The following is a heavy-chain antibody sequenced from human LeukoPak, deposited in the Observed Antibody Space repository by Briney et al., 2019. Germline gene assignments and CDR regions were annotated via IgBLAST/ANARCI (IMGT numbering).Heavy chain of an antibody. Sequence: SETLSLTCTISGGSMSTYYWTWIRQPPGKGLEWIGYIHSSGSANYKPSLKSRVTISVDTSKNQFPLKLTSVSAADTAVYYCARLAAFSMDVWGKGTSVTVSS. J-gene: IGHJ6*04. CDR1: GGSMSTYY. V-gene: IGHV4-59*08. CDR2: IHSSGSA. CDR3: ARLAAFSMDV.